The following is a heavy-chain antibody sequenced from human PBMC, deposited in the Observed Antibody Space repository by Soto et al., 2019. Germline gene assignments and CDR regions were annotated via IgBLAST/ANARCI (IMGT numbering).Heavy chain of an antibody. CDR3: ARAITMVTYYYYGMDV. CDR1: GGTFSSYA. Sequence: QVQLVQSGAEVKKPGSSVKVSCKASGGTFSSYAISWVRQAPGQGLEWMGGIIPIFGTANSAQQFQGRVTITADKSTSTAYMELSSLISEDTAVYYCARAITMVTYYYYGMDVWGQETTVTVSS. CDR2: IIPIFGTA. V-gene: IGHV1-69*06. J-gene: IGHJ6*02. D-gene: IGHD3-10*01.